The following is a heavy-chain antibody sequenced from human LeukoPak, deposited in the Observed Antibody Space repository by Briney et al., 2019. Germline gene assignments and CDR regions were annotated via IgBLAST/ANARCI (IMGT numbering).Heavy chain of an antibody. CDR1: GGNFSSYA. CDR2: IIPIFGTA. J-gene: IGHJ4*02. D-gene: IGHD4-23*01. V-gene: IGHV1-69*13. CDR3: ARRVTTMENDY. Sequence: ASVKVSCKASGGNFSSYAISWVRQAPGQGLEWMGGIIPIFGTAHYAQKFQGRVTITADESTSTAYMELSSLRSEDTAVYYCARRVTTMENDYWGQGTLVTVSS.